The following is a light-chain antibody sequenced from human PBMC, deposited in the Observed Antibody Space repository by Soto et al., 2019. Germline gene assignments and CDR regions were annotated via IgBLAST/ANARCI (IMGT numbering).Light chain of an antibody. CDR2: DVS. J-gene: IGLJ1*01. CDR3: CSYAGSPRYV. CDR1: SSDVGGYNY. Sequence: QSVLTQPRSVSGSPGQSVTISCTGTSSDVGGYNYVSWYQQPPGKAPKVMIYDVSERPSGVPDRFSGSKSGNTASLTISGLQAEDEADYYCCSYAGSPRYVLGTGTKLTVL. V-gene: IGLV2-11*01.